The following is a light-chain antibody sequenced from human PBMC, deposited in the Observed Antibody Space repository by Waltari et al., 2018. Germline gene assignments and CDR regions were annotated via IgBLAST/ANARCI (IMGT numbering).Light chain of an antibody. CDR2: KAS. V-gene: IGKV1-5*03. CDR3: QQYNTYFT. J-gene: IGKJ3*01. Sequence: DIQMTQSPSTLSASVGDRVTITCRASQTITSSLAWYQQKPGKAPKLLIYKASNLESGVPSRFSGSGSGTEFTLTISSLQPDDFATYYYQQYNTYFTFGPGTKVDIK. CDR1: QTITSS.